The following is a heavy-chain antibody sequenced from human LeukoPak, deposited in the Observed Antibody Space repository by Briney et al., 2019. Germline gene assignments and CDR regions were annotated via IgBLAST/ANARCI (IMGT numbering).Heavy chain of an antibody. J-gene: IGHJ4*02. Sequence: ASVKVSCKASGYTFTDYHIHWVRQAPGEGLEGMGWINPISGGTNFAQKFQGRVTMTSDTSISTDYMELSGLRSDDTAVYYCARRGGPYFDHWGQGTMVTVSS. D-gene: IGHD3-16*01. V-gene: IGHV1-2*02. CDR2: INPISGGT. CDR3: ARRGGPYFDH. CDR1: GYTFTDYH.